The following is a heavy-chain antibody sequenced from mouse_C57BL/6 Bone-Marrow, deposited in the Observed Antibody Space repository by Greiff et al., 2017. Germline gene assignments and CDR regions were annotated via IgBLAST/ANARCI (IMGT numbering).Heavy chain of an antibody. D-gene: IGHD2-4*01. CDR1: GYTFTDYY. CDR2: INPNNGGT. Sequence: EVQLQQSGPELVKPGASVKISCKASGYTFTDYYMNWVKQSHGKSLEWIGDINPNNGGTSYNQKFKGKATLTVDKSSSTAYMELRSLTSEDSAVYYCARSWDYAYFDVWGTGTTVTASS. CDR3: ARSWDYAYFDV. J-gene: IGHJ1*03. V-gene: IGHV1-26*01.